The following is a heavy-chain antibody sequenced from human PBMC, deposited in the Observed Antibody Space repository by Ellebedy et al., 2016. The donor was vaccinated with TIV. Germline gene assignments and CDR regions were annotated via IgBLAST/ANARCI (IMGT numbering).Heavy chain of an antibody. CDR1: GDSINGYY. Sequence: MPSETLSLTCTVSGDSINGYYWGWIRQPPGKGLEWIGSIYYSGSTYYNPSLKSRVTISVDTSKNQFSLKLSSVTAADTAVYYCARHPDSSNWYMVWWFDPWGQGTLVTVSS. J-gene: IGHJ5*02. D-gene: IGHD6-13*01. V-gene: IGHV4-39*01. CDR3: ARHPDSSNWYMVWWFDP. CDR2: IYYSGST.